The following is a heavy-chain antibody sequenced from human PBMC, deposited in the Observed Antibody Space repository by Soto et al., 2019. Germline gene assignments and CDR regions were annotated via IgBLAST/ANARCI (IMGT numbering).Heavy chain of an antibody. J-gene: IGHJ6*02. CDR2: INSDGSST. V-gene: IGHV3-74*01. D-gene: IGHD6-19*01. Sequence: SLRLSCAASGFTFSSYWMHWVRQAPGKGLVWVSRINSDGSSTSYADSVKGRFTISRDNAKNTLYLQMNSLRAEDTAVYYCARVKAVAGREYYYYGMDVWGQGTTVTVSS. CDR3: ARVKAVAGREYYYYGMDV. CDR1: GFTFSSYW.